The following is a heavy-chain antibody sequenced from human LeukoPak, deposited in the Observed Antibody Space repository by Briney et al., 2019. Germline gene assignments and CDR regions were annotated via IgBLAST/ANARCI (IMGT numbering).Heavy chain of an antibody. J-gene: IGHJ6*02. CDR2: INPNTGGI. CDR1: VYTFTGYY. Sequence: ASVKVSCKASVYTFTGYYMYWVRQAPGQGLEWMGWINPNTGGINYAQTFKGRVTMTRDTSISTAYMELSSLRSDDTAVYYCARDGDSYGYYYYGMDVWGQGTMVTVSS. CDR3: ARDGDSYGYYYYGMDV. D-gene: IGHD5-18*01. V-gene: IGHV1-2*02.